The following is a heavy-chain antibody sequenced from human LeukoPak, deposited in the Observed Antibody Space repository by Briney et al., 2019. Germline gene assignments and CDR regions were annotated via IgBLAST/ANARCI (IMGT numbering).Heavy chain of an antibody. J-gene: IGHJ4*02. D-gene: IGHD2-21*02. CDR3: ARDLGGCGDRFCSYYFDH. CDR1: GFTSSSYG. CDR2: IWYDGSHK. Sequence: PGGSLRLSCGASGFTSSSYGMNWLRQAPGKGLEWVAVIWYDGSHKYYADSAKGRFTISRDNSKNTVSLQMDSLRVEDTALYYCARDLGGCGDRFCSYYFDHWGQGIQVTVSS. V-gene: IGHV3-33*01.